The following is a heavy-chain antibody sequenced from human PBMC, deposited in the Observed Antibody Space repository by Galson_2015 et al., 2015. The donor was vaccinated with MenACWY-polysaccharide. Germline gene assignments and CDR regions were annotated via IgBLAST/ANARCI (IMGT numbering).Heavy chain of an antibody. D-gene: IGHD6-6*01. CDR1: GFTFTDYY. Sequence: SLRLSCAASGFTFTDYYMTWIRQAPGKGLEWVSHISHSGNTVYVADSVMGRLAISRDNDKNSLYLEMNSLRVEDTAVYFCARYPKTVTARPLYGLDVWSQGTAVIVSS. CDR2: ISHSGNTV. J-gene: IGHJ6*02. CDR3: ARYPKTVTARPLYGLDV. V-gene: IGHV3-11*01.